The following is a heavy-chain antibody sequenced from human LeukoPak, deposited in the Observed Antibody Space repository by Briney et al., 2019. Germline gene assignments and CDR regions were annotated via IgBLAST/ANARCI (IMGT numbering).Heavy chain of an antibody. Sequence: AASVKVSCKASGYTFTTYGISWVRQAPGQGLEWMGWISAYNGHKNYAQKLQGRVTMTTDASTTTAYMELRSLRSDDTAVYYRVRDGHRLYDYYYYYMDVWGKGTTVTVSS. V-gene: IGHV1-18*01. CDR3: VRDGHRLYDYYYYYMDV. J-gene: IGHJ6*03. D-gene: IGHD2-2*02. CDR1: GYTFTTYG. CDR2: ISAYNGHK.